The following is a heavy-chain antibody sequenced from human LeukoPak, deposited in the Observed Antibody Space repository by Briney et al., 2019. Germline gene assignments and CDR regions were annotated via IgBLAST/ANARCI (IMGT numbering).Heavy chain of an antibody. CDR1: GGTFSSYA. CDR3: ARAPRDSYGRGDHYYYYYYMDV. D-gene: IGHD5-18*01. J-gene: IGHJ6*03. V-gene: IGHV1-69*05. Sequence: GASVKVSCKASGGTFSSYAISWVRHAPGQGLEWMGGIIPIFGTANYAQKFQGRVTITTDESTSTAYMELSSLRSEDTAVYHCARAPRDSYGRGDHYYYYYYMDVWGKGTTVTVSS. CDR2: IIPIFGTA.